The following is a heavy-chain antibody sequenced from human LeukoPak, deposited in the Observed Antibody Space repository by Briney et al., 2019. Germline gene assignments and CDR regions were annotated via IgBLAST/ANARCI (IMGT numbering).Heavy chain of an antibody. V-gene: IGHV4-39*01. J-gene: IGHJ6*03. Sequence: SSETLSLTCTVSGGSISSSSYYWGWIRQPPGKGLEWIGTIYYSGSTYYNPSLKSRVTISVDTSKNQFSLRLSSVTAADTAVYYCARISYYGSGSYYKDYYCYMDVWGKGTTVTVSS. D-gene: IGHD3-10*01. CDR1: GGSISSSSYY. CDR2: IYYSGST. CDR3: ARISYYGSGSYYKDYYCYMDV.